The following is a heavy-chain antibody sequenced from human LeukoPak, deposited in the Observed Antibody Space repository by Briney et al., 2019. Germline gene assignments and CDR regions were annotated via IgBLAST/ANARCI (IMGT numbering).Heavy chain of an antibody. CDR2: ISSTGSWT. J-gene: IGHJ4*02. V-gene: IGHV3-48*03. Sequence: PGGSLRLSCAASGFTFSVFEMNWVRQAPGKGLEWVSYISSTGSWTYYADSVKGRFTISRDNAKNSLYLQMNSLRAEDTAVYYCVGADYDILTGYYIDYWGQGTLVTVSS. CDR1: GFTFSVFE. CDR3: VGADYDILTGYYIDY. D-gene: IGHD3-9*01.